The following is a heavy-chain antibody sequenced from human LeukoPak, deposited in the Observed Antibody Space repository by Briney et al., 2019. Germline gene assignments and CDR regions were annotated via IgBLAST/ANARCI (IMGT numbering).Heavy chain of an antibody. CDR3: ARGRRSWYYFDY. V-gene: IGHV1-2*02. J-gene: IGHJ4*02. Sequence: GASVKVSCKASGYAFSVYYMHWVRQAPGQGVEWMGWINPNSGGTSYAQKFQGRVTMTRDTSISTAYMEQSRLRSDDTAMYYCARGRRSWYYFDYWGQGTLVTVSS. CDR1: GYAFSVYY. CDR2: INPNSGGT. D-gene: IGHD6-13*01.